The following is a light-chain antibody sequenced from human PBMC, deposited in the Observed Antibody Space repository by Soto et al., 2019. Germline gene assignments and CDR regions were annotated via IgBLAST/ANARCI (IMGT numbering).Light chain of an antibody. J-gene: IGKJ5*01. CDR1: QSVRSSY. CDR3: QQYHSWPPT. CDR2: GVS. V-gene: IGKV3-15*01. Sequence: EIVMTQSPCTLSGSLVERSTCSFIASQSVRSSYLAWYQQKPGQAPRLLIYGVSTRATGIPARFSGSGSGTEFTLTISSLQSEDFAVYYCQQYHSWPPTFGQGTRLEIK.